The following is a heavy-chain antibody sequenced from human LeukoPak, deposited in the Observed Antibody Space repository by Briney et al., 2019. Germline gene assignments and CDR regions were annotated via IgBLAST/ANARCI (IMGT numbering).Heavy chain of an antibody. CDR2: IYYSGST. CDR3: ARDVKSSGYNYYGMDV. Sequence: SETLSLTCAVYGGSFSGYYWSWIRQHPGRGLEWIGYIYYSGSTYYNPSLKSRVSISVDTSKNQFSLKVSSVTAADTAVYYCARDVKSSGYNYYGMDVWGQGTTVTVSS. D-gene: IGHD6-19*01. V-gene: IGHV4-31*11. CDR1: GGSFSGYY. J-gene: IGHJ6*02.